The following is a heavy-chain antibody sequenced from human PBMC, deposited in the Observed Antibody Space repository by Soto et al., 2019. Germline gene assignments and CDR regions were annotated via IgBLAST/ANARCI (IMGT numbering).Heavy chain of an antibody. Sequence: PSETLSLTCTVSGGSISSSSYYWGWIRQPPGKGLEWIGSIYYSGSTYYNPSLKSRVTISVDTSKNQFSLKLSSVTAADTAVYYCASQYSSGWYEGYYYYGMDVWGQGTTVTV. D-gene: IGHD6-19*01. CDR2: IYYSGST. CDR1: GGSISSSSYY. CDR3: ASQYSSGWYEGYYYYGMDV. V-gene: IGHV4-39*01. J-gene: IGHJ6*02.